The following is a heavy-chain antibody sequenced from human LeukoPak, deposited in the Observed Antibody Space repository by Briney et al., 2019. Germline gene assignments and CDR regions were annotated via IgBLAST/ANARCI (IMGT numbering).Heavy chain of an antibody. CDR2: IIGSGGRT. D-gene: IGHD6-13*01. J-gene: IGHJ5*02. CDR1: GFTFSSYA. CDR3: AKGLYSSSWYWFDP. Sequence: GGSLRLSCAASGFTFSSYAMSWVRQAAGKGLEWVSAIIGSGGRTYYADSVKGRLTISRDNSKHTTYLQINRLRAEDTAVYYCAKGLYSSSWYWFDPWGQGTLVTVSS. V-gene: IGHV3-23*01.